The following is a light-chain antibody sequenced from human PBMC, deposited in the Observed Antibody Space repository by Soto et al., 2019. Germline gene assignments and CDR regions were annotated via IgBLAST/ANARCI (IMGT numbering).Light chain of an antibody. CDR3: QKYGSSPHP. J-gene: IGKJ1*01. CDR1: QTVRRNF. V-gene: IGKV3D-20*01. CDR2: DAS. Sequence: EVVLTQSPAILSLSPGERATLSCGASQTVRRNFLAWYQKRPGLAPRLLIYDASNRATGIPARFSGSGSGTDFALTISRLEPEDFAVYYCQKYGSSPHPFGQGTKVDIK.